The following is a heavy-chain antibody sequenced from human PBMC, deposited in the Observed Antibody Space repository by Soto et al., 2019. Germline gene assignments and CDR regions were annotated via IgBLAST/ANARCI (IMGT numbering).Heavy chain of an antibody. D-gene: IGHD3-22*01. V-gene: IGHV6-1*01. J-gene: IGHJ4*02. CDR3: ATYSYLLDTSGYHDV. CDR1: GDSVSSNSAA. CDR2: TYYRSKWYN. Sequence: SQTLSLTCAISGDSVSSNSAAWNWIRQSPSRGLEWLGRTYYRSKWYNDYAVSVKSRITINPDTSKNQFSLQLTSMTAADTALYYCATYSYLLDTSGYHDVWGQGLQVTVSS.